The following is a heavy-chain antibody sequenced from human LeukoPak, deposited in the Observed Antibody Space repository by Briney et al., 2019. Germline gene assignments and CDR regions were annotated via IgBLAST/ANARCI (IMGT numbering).Heavy chain of an antibody. J-gene: IGHJ6*02. CDR1: EFTVSSNS. D-gene: IGHD5-18*01. CDR2: IYSGGST. V-gene: IGHV3-53*01. CDR3: ARTNPEYSYGQAYYGMDV. Sequence: GGSLRLSCAASEFTVSSNSMTWVRQAPGKGLEWISVIYSGGSTYYADSVKGRFTISRDNSKNTLYLQMNSLIAEDTAVYYCARTNPEYSYGQAYYGMDVWGQGTTVTVSS.